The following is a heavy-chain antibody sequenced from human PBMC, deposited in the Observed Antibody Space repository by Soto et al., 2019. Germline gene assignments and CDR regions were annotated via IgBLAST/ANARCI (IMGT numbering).Heavy chain of an antibody. CDR2: MHYSGNT. Sequence: QVQLQESGPGLVKPSETLSLTCSVSGGSISRYYCSWVRQPPGKGLEWIGHMHYSGNTRYNPSLKSRATVSLDTSKNQFSLKLSSVTAADTAVYYCATSTGWPGFDIWGQGTLATVSS. V-gene: IGHV4-59*08. D-gene: IGHD2-8*02. J-gene: IGHJ4*02. CDR3: ATSTGWPGFDI. CDR1: GGSISRYY.